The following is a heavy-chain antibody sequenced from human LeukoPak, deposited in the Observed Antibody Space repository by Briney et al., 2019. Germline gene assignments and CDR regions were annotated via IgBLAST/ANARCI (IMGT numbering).Heavy chain of an antibody. CDR1: GGSFSGYY. D-gene: IGHD2-8*02. J-gene: IGHJ4*02. Sequence: SETLSLTCAVYGGSFSGYYWSWIRQPPGKWLEWIGEINHSGSTNYNPSLKSRVTISVDTSKNQFSLKLSSVTAADTAVYYCASSGRFSPPVYWGQGTLVTVSS. CDR3: ASSGRFSPPVY. CDR2: INHSGST. V-gene: IGHV4-34*01.